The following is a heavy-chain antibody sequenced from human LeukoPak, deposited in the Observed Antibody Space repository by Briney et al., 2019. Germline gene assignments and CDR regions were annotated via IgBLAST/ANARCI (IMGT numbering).Heavy chain of an antibody. V-gene: IGHV3-72*01. CDR1: GFTFSDHY. CDR3: AHLGGVVTATTDFGY. D-gene: IGHD2-2*01. Sequence: GGSLRLSCAASGFTFSDHYMDWVRQAPGKGLEWVGCTRNKADTYTTHYAASVEGRFTISRDDSKNSLYLQMNSLKTEDTAVYYCAHLGGVVTATTDFGYWGQGTLVTVSS. CDR2: TRNKADTYTT. J-gene: IGHJ4*02.